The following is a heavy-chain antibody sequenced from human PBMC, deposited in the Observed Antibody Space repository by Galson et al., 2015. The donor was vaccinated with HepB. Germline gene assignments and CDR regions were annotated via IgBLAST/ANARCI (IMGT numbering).Heavy chain of an antibody. V-gene: IGHV5-51*03. CDR3: ARLGGIEGATPENFDS. Sequence: QSGAEVKKPGESLKISCKGSGYSFAIYWIGWVRQVPGKGLEWMGIIHPGESDTNFSPSFQDQVTISADKSINTAYLQWSSLKVSDTAMYFCARLGGIEGATPENFDSWGQGTLVTVSS. CDR1: GYSFAIYW. D-gene: IGHD1-26*01. J-gene: IGHJ4*02. CDR2: IHPGESDT.